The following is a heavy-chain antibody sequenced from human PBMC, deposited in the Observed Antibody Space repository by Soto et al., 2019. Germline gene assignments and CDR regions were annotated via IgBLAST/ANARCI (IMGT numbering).Heavy chain of an antibody. CDR2: ISSSSSYI. D-gene: IGHD3-10*01. CDR3: ARVGLWFGDRQLMLDV. Sequence: EVQLVESGGGLVKPGGSLRLSCAASGFTFRSYNMNWVRQAPGKGLEWVSFISSSSSYIYYGDSVKGRFTISRDNAENSLYLPMTPLRAPATPVYYCARVGLWFGDRQLMLDVWGPGATVTVSS. V-gene: IGHV3-21*06. CDR1: GFTFRSYN. J-gene: IGHJ6*02.